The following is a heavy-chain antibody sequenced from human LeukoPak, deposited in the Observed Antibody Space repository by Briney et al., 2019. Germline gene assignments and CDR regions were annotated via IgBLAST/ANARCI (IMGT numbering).Heavy chain of an antibody. D-gene: IGHD3-10*01. CDR2: IWFDGTNK. Sequence: GGSLRLFCAASGFTFSSYGMHWVRQAPGKGLEWVAVIWFDGTNKYYADSVKGRFTISRDNSKNTLYLQMNSLRAEDTAAYYCAQGGYYGSGTPGYWGQGTLVTVSS. CDR3: AQGGYYGSGTPGY. CDR1: GFTFSSYG. V-gene: IGHV3-33*01. J-gene: IGHJ4*02.